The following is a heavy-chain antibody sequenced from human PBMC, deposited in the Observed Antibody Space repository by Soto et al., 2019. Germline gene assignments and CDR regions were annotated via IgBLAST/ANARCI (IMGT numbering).Heavy chain of an antibody. V-gene: IGHV3-23*01. Sequence: EVQLLESGGGLVQPGGSLRLSCAASGFTFSTYGMSWVRQAPGKGLEWVSAISGSGYSTYFADSVKGRFTISRDNSKNTLYLQMNSLRAEDTAVYYCAKVKEVGAITLFDYWGQGTLVTVSS. CDR1: GFTFSTYG. J-gene: IGHJ4*02. D-gene: IGHD1-26*01. CDR2: ISGSGYST. CDR3: AKVKEVGAITLFDY.